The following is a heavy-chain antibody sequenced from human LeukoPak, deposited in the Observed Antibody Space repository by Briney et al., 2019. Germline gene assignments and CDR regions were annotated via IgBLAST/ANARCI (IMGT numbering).Heavy chain of an antibody. J-gene: IGHJ2*01. CDR3: ARVGDHYHWYLDL. CDR1: GFTVSTNY. V-gene: IGHV3-53*01. CDR2: LYSGSTT. Sequence: GGSLRLSCAASGFTVSTNYMNWVRQAPGKGLEWVSILYSGSTTYYPDSVKGRFTISRDDSKNTLYLHMSSLRAEDTAMYYCARVGDHYHWYLDLWGRGTHVTVSS. D-gene: IGHD3-10*01.